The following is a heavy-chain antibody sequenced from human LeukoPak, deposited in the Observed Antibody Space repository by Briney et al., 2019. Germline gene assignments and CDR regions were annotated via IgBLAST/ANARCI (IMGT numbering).Heavy chain of an antibody. Sequence: PGGSLRLSCAASGFTFSSYAMSWVRQAPGKGLEWVSAISGSSSTIYYADSVKGRFTISRDNAKNSLYLQMNSLRAEDTAVYYCARAPLGGWYVDYWGQGTLVTVSS. D-gene: IGHD6-19*01. CDR1: GFTFSSYA. CDR3: ARAPLGGWYVDY. V-gene: IGHV3-48*04. J-gene: IGHJ4*02. CDR2: ISGSSSTI.